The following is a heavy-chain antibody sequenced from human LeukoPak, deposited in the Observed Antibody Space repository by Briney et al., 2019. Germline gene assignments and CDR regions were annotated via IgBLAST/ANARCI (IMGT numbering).Heavy chain of an antibody. CDR2: IDPSDSYT. CDR1: GYSFTSYW. CDR3: ASSRYCSGGSCYLYYFDY. J-gene: IGHJ4*02. D-gene: IGHD2-15*01. V-gene: IGHV5-10-1*01. Sequence: GGSLKISCKGSGYSFTSYWISWVRQMPGKGLEWMGRIDPSDSYTNYSPSFQGHVTISADKSISTAYLQWSSLKASDTAMYYCASSRYCSGGSCYLYYFDYWGQGTLVTVSS.